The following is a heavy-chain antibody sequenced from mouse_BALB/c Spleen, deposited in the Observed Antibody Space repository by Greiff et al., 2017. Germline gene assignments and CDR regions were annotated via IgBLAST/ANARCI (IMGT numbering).Heavy chain of an antibody. CDR2: INPGSGGT. D-gene: IGHD2-3*01. CDR3: ARNDGYSWFAY. V-gene: IGHV1-54*01. CDR1: GYAFTNYL. J-gene: IGHJ3*01. Sequence: QVHVKQSGAELVRPGTSVKVSCKASGYAFTNYLIEWVKQRPGQGLEWIGVINPGSGGTNYNEKFKGKATLTADKSSSTAYMQLSSLTSDDSAVYFCARNDGYSWFAYWGQGTLVTVSA.